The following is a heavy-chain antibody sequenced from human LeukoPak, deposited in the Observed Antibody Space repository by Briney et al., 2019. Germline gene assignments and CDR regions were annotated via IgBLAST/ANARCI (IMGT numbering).Heavy chain of an antibody. J-gene: IGHJ4*02. CDR2: INHSGST. Sequence: PSETLSLTCAVYGGSFSGYYWSWIRQPPGKGLEWIGEINHSGSTNYNPSLKSRVTISVDTSKNQFSLKLSSVTAADTAVYYCARAAMYYDFWSGYLYWGQGTLVTVSS. CDR1: GGSFSGYY. CDR3: ARAAMYYDFWSGYLY. V-gene: IGHV4-34*01. D-gene: IGHD3-3*01.